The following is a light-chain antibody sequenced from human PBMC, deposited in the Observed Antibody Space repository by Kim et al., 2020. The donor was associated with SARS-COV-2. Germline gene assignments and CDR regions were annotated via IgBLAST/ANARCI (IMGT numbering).Light chain of an antibody. J-gene: IGKJ4*01. V-gene: IGKV3-20*01. CDR3: QQYGRG. CDR1: QSISSSS. CDR2: GTS. Sequence: EIVFTQSPGTLSLSPGERATLSCRASQSISSSSLAWYQQKPGQAPRLLIYGTSSRATGIPDRFSGSGSGTDFTLTISRLEPEDFAVYYCQQYGRGFGGGTKVDIK.